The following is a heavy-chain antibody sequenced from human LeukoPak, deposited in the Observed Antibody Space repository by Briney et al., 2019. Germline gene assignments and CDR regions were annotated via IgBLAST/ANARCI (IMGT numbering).Heavy chain of an antibody. D-gene: IGHD3-10*01. Sequence: GGSLRLSCAASGFTFSSYAMHWVRQAPGKGLEWVAVISYDGSNKYYADSVKGRFTISRDNSKNTLYLQMNSLRAEDTAVYYCAREVSNYGSGSYLDYWGQGTLVTVSS. CDR3: AREVSNYGSGSYLDY. V-gene: IGHV3-30-3*01. CDR2: ISYDGSNK. J-gene: IGHJ4*02. CDR1: GFTFSSYA.